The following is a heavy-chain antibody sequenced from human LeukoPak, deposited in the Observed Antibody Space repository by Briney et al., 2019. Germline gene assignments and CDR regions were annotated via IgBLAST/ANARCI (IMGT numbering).Heavy chain of an antibody. CDR2: INHSGST. CDR1: GGSFSGYY. V-gene: IGHV4-34*01. D-gene: IGHD5-12*01. CDR3: ARGLVATSSGDPFDY. J-gene: IGHJ4*02. Sequence: SETLSLTCAVSGGSFSGYYWSWIRQPPGKGLEWIGEINHSGSTNYNPSLKSRVTISLDTSKNQFSLKLSSVTAADTAVYYCARGLVATSSGDPFDYWGQGTLVTVSS.